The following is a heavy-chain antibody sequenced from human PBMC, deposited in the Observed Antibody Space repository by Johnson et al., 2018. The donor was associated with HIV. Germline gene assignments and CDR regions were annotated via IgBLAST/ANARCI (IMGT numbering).Heavy chain of an antibody. Sequence: VQLVESGGGVVRPGGSLRLSCGASGFSVSNNYMNWVRQAPGKGLEWVSVLYSGGNTYYADSVRGRFTISRDNSKNTLYLQMSSLKVEDTAMYYCARDGESQQLPLGDAFDVWGQGTIVIVSS. CDR3: ARDGESQQLPLGDAFDV. D-gene: IGHD6-13*01. CDR2: LYSGGNT. V-gene: IGHV3-66*01. CDR1: GFSVSNNY. J-gene: IGHJ3*01.